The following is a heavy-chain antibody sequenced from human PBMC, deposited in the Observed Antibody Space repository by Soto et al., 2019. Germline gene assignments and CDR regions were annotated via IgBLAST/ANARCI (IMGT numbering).Heavy chain of an antibody. CDR2: IYYSGST. CDR1: GASISSSGYY. J-gene: IGHJ6*02. Sequence: QLQLQESGPGLVKPSETLSLTCTVSGASISSSGYYWGWIRQPPGKGLEWIGSIYYSGSTYYNPSLKSRVPISIDTSENQFSLKLTSVTAADTAVYYCARRSGRTGSLSYGMDVWGQGTTVTVSS. V-gene: IGHV4-39*01. D-gene: IGHD2-15*01. CDR3: ARRSGRTGSLSYGMDV.